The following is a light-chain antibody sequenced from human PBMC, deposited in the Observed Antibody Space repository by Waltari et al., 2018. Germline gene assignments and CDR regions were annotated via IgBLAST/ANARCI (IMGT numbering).Light chain of an antibody. CDR1: SNDVGGYNY. V-gene: IGLV2-14*01. J-gene: IGLJ2*01. CDR2: DVS. Sequence: QSALTQPASVSGPPGQSVTIFCAGTSNDVGGYNYVSWYQEHPGQAPRVIIYDVSDRPSGVSDRFSGSKSGNTASLTISGLQAEDEADYYCSSQSSNDVVLFGGGTKLTVL. CDR3: SSQSSNDVVL.